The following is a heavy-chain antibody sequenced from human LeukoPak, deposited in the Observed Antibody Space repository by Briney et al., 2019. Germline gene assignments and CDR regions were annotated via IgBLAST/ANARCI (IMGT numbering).Heavy chain of an antibody. Sequence: SETLSLTCTVSGGSISSSSYYWGWIRQPPGKGLERIGSLYYSGSTYYNPSLKSRVTMSVDTPKNQFSLKLSSVTAADTAVYYCARNYDGAFDYWGQGTLVTVSS. V-gene: IGHV4-39*01. CDR2: LYYSGST. J-gene: IGHJ4*02. D-gene: IGHD4-23*01. CDR1: GGSISSSSYY. CDR3: ARNYDGAFDY.